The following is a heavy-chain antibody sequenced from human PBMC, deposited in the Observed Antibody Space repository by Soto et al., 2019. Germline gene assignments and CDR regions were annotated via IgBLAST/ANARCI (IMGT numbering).Heavy chain of an antibody. V-gene: IGHV3-48*02. Sequence: GGSLKLSCDASGFTFSSHGMTWVRQAPGKGLEWVAFISSTSSTKNYADSVKGRFTISRDNTKNSLYLQMSSLRDEDTAVYYCARRITMVRGPYYYYGMDVWGQGTTVTVSS. CDR1: GFTFSSHG. D-gene: IGHD3-10*01. J-gene: IGHJ6*02. CDR3: ARRITMVRGPYYYYGMDV. CDR2: ISSTSSTK.